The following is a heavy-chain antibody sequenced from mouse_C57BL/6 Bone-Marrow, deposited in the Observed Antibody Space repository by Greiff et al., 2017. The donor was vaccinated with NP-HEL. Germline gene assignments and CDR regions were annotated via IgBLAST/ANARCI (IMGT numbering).Heavy chain of an antibody. CDR3: ARGAYYSNYVLYYYAMDY. V-gene: IGHV5-17*01. CDR1: GFTFSDYG. Sequence: EVKLQESGGGLVKPGGSLKLSCAASGFTFSDYGMHWVRQAPEKGLEWVAYISSGSSTIYYADTVKGRFTISRDNAKNTLFLQMTRLRSEDTAMYYCARGAYYSNYVLYYYAMDYWGQGTSVTVSS. D-gene: IGHD2-5*01. J-gene: IGHJ4*01. CDR2: ISSGSSTI.